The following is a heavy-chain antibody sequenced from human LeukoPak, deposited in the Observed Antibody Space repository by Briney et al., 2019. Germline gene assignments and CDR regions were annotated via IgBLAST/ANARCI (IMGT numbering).Heavy chain of an antibody. D-gene: IGHD1-14*01. CDR1: GFSFSSYA. V-gene: IGHV3-23*01. CDR2: ISASGATT. J-gene: IGHJ3*02. Sequence: GGSLRLSCAASGFSFSSYAMSWVRQAPGKGLEWVSGISASGATTYYADSVKGRFTLSRDNSNNTLFLQMNSLRAEDTAVYYCAKESGFNGYNLDAFDIWGQGTMVTVSS. CDR3: AKESGFNGYNLDAFDI.